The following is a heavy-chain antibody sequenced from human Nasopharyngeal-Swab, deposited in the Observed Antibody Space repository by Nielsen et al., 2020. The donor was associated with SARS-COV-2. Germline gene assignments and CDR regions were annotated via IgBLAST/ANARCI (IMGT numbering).Heavy chain of an antibody. Sequence: SCGVYGGSVSGSSWSWIRQPPGRGLEWIGDLTHDGSTTYNASFRGRSAITSDRYSNQVSLRVNSMTAADSALYCCARGGLSYYYYPLDVWGQGTTVTVSS. CDR1: GGSVSGSS. CDR2: LTHDGST. D-gene: IGHD2-21*01. V-gene: IGHV4-34*01. J-gene: IGHJ6*02. CDR3: ARGGLSYYYYPLDV.